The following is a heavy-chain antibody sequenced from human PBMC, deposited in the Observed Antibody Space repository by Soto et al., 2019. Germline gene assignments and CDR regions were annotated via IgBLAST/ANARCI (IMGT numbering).Heavy chain of an antibody. Sequence: SVKVSCKASGCTFSSYTISWVRQAPGQGLEWMGRIIPILGIANYAQKFQGRVTITADKSTSTAYMELSSLRSEDTAVYYCARDRGYCSSTSCYDYYYYMDVWGKGTTVTVSS. J-gene: IGHJ6*03. CDR1: GCTFSSYT. V-gene: IGHV1-69*04. D-gene: IGHD2-2*01. CDR3: ARDRGYCSSTSCYDYYYYMDV. CDR2: IIPILGIA.